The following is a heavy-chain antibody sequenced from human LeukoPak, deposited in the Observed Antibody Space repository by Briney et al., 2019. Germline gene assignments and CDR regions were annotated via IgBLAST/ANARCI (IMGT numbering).Heavy chain of an antibody. Sequence: GGSLRLSCAASGFTLSSYEMNWVRQAPGKGLEWVSYISSSGSTIYYADSVRGRFTISRDNAKDSLYLQMNSLRAEDTAVYYCARGLRWSSDCWGKGNVHSVSS. CDR3: ARGLRWSSDC. D-gene: IGHD4-23*01. CDR1: GFTLSSYE. V-gene: IGHV3-48*03. J-gene: IGHJ4*02. CDR2: ISSSGSTI.